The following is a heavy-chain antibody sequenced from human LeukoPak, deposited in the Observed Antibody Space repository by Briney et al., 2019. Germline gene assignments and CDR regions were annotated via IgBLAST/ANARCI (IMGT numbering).Heavy chain of an antibody. J-gene: IGHJ4*02. CDR2: INPNSGGT. CDR1: GYTFTGYY. D-gene: IGHD6-13*01. CDR3: ARGGIAAAGTSDY. Sequence: ASVKVSCKASGYTFTGYYMHWVRQAPGQGLEWMGWINPNSGGTNYAQKFQGRVTMTRDTSVSTAYMELSRLRSDDTAVYYCARGGIAAAGTSDYWGQGTLVTVSS. V-gene: IGHV1-2*02.